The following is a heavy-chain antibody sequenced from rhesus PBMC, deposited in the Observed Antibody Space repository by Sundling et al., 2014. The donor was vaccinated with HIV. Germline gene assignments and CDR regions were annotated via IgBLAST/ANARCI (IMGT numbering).Heavy chain of an antibody. CDR1: GGSFSGNY. V-gene: IGHV4-165*01. Sequence: QVQLQESGPGLVKPSETLSLTCAVSGGSFSGNYWGWIRQPPGKGLEYIGYISGSSGSTNYNPSLKSRVTISTDTSKNHLSLRLNSVTAADTAVYYCARVGYGSSFGFLDLWGQGLLVTVSS. J-gene: IGHJ4*01. CDR3: ARVGYGSSFGFLDL. D-gene: IGHD4-29*01. CDR2: ISGSSGST.